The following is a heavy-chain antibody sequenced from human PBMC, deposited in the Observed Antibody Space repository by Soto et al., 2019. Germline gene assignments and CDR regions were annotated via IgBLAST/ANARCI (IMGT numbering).Heavy chain of an antibody. J-gene: IGHJ4*02. V-gene: IGHV3-23*01. CDR1: GFTFSNYA. CDR2: ISGSGGST. Sequence: EVQLLESGGGLVQPGGSLRLSCAASGFTFSNYAMSWVRQAPGKGLEWVSAISGSGGSTYYADSVKGRFTISRDNSKNTLYLQMNSMRAEDTAVYYCAIDLGYDFWSRYYGFDYWGQGTLVTVSS. D-gene: IGHD3-3*01. CDR3: AIDLGYDFWSRYYGFDY.